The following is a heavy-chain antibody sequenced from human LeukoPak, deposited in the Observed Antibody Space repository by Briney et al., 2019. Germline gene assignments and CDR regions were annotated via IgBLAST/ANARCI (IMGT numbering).Heavy chain of an antibody. V-gene: IGHV3-9*01. CDR2: ISWNSGSI. J-gene: IGHJ4*02. CDR3: ATRDY. CDR1: GFTFSSYA. Sequence: GGSLRLSCAASGFTFSSYAMHWVRQAPGKGLEWVSGISWNSGSIGYADSVKGRFTISRDNAKNSLYLQMNSLRAEDTALYYCATRDYWGQGTLVTVSS.